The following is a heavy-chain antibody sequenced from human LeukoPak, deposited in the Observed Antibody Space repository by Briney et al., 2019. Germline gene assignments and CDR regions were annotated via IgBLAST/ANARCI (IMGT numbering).Heavy chain of an antibody. D-gene: IGHD4-11*01. CDR1: GYSFTNYG. CDR2: ISAHNGNT. V-gene: IGHV1-18*01. CDR3: ARAETTLLLNY. J-gene: IGHJ4*02. Sequence: ASVRLSREASGYSFTNYGIIWVRQTPGQGLLWMGWISAHNGNTNYAQKLQGRVTLTTDTSTSTVYMELRSLTSDDTAVYYCARAETTLLLNYWGQGTLVTVSS.